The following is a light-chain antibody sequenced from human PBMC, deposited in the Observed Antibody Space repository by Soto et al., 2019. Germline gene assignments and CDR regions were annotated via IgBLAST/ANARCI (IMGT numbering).Light chain of an antibody. Sequence: EIVLTQSPGTLSLSPGERATLSCRASQSVTNRYLAWYQQKPGQAPRLLIYGASSWPAGITDRFSGSGSGTDFTLTITRLEPEDCAVYYCQHYGSTPYTVGQGTKLEIQ. CDR3: QHYGSTPYT. CDR1: QSVTNRY. CDR2: GAS. J-gene: IGKJ2*01. V-gene: IGKV3-20*01.